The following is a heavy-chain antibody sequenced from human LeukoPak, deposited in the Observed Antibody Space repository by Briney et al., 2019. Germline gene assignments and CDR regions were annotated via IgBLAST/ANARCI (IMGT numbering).Heavy chain of an antibody. Sequence: GGSLTLSCAASGFTFSSYGMHWVRQAPGKGLEWVAVISYDGSNKYYADSVKGRFTISRDNSKNTLYLQMNSLRAEDPAVYYCAKDWSFHYYLSNDILTGPPNYYMDVWGKGTTVTISS. V-gene: IGHV3-30*18. CDR2: ISYDGSNK. D-gene: IGHD3-9*01. J-gene: IGHJ6*03. CDR1: GFTFSSYG. CDR3: AKDWSFHYYLSNDILTGPPNYYMDV.